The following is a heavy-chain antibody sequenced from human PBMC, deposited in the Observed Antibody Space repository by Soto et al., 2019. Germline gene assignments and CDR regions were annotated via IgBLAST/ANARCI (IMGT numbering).Heavy chain of an antibody. CDR1: GGTFSSYA. CDR2: IIPIFGTA. CDR3: AREAGIVLVPAAMGYYFDY. Sequence: EASVKVSCKASGGTFSSYAISWVRQAPGQGLEWMGGIIPIFGTANYAQKFQGRVTITADESTSTAHMELSSLRSEDTAVYYCAREAGIVLVPAAMGYYFDYWGQGTLVTVSS. D-gene: IGHD2-2*01. V-gene: IGHV1-69*13. J-gene: IGHJ4*02.